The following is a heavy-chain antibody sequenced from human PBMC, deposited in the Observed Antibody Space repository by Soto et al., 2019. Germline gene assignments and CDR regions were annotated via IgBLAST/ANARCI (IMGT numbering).Heavy chain of an antibody. CDR2: IIPIFGTA. CDR1: GGTFSSYA. D-gene: IGHD1-26*01. V-gene: IGHV1-69*01. CDR3: ARDPSGSYSGDYFDY. J-gene: IGHJ4*02. Sequence: QVQLVQSGAEVKKPGSSVKVSCKASGGTFSSYAISWVRQAPGQGLEWMGGIIPIFGTANYAQKFQGRVTITADESTSIAYMDLNSLRSEDTAVYYCARDPSGSYSGDYFDYWGQGTLVTVSS.